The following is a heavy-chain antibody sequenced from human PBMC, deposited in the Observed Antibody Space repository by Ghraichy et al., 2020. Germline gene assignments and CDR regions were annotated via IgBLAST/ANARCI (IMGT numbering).Heavy chain of an antibody. CDR2: INHSGST. Sequence: PETLSLTCAVYGGSFSGYYWSWIRQPPGKGLEWIGEINHSGSTNYNPSLKSRVTISVDTSKNQFSLKLSSVTAADTAVYYCARDPGGTGDYWGQGTLVTVSS. D-gene: IGHD3-16*01. J-gene: IGHJ4*02. CDR3: ARDPGGTGDY. V-gene: IGHV4-34*01. CDR1: GGSFSGYY.